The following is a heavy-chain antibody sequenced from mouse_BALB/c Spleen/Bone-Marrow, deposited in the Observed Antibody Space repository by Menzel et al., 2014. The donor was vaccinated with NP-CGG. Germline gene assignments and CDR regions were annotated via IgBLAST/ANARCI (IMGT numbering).Heavy chain of an antibody. D-gene: IGHD2-4*01. CDR3: ARKGIYYDSPYWYFDV. V-gene: IGHV1S127*01. CDR1: GYTFTSYW. CDR2: IDPSNSET. Sequence: VKLMESGPELVRPGASVKMSCKASGYTFTSYWMHWVKQRPGQGLEWIGMIDPSNSETRLNQKFKDKATLNVDKSSNTAYMQLSSLTSEDSAVYYCARKGIYYDSPYWYFDVWGAGTTVTVSS. J-gene: IGHJ1*01.